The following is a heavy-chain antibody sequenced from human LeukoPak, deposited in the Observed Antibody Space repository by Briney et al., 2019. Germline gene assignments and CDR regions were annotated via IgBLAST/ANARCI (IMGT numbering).Heavy chain of an antibody. V-gene: IGHV7-4-1*02. Sequence: ASVKVSCKASGYSFTNYAMNWVRQAPGQGLEWMGWINTNTGNPTYAQGFTGRFVFSLDTSVSTAYLQISSLKAEDTAVYYCAREGYSGYDWGYYYYYYMDVWGKGTTVTVSS. CDR3: AREGYSGYDWGYYYYYYMDV. CDR1: GYSFTNYA. CDR2: INTNTGNP. J-gene: IGHJ6*03. D-gene: IGHD5-12*01.